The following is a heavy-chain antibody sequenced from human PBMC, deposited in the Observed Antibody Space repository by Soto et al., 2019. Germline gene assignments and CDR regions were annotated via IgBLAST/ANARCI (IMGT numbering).Heavy chain of an antibody. D-gene: IGHD3-22*01. Sequence: ASVKVSCKESGYTFTSNYMQWVRQAPGQGLEWMGIINPSGGSTSYAQKFQGRVTMTRDTSTSTVYMELSSLRSEDTAMYYCASLDYYVSSPAYWGQGTLVPVSS. CDR3: ASLDYYVSSPAY. V-gene: IGHV1-46*01. J-gene: IGHJ4*02. CDR1: GYTFTSNY. CDR2: INPSGGST.